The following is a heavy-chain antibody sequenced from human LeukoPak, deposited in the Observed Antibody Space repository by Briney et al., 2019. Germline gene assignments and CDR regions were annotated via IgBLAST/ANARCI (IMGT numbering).Heavy chain of an antibody. V-gene: IGHV3-9*01. D-gene: IGHD6-25*01. CDR3: AKGGICPDDAFDI. Sequence: GGSLRLSCAASGFTFNGYAMHWVRQAPGKGLEWVSGISWSSGSIGYADSVKGRFTISRDNAKNSLYLQMNSLRAEDTALYYCAKGGICPDDAFDIWGQGTMVTVSS. J-gene: IGHJ3*02. CDR1: GFTFNGYA. CDR2: ISWSSGSI.